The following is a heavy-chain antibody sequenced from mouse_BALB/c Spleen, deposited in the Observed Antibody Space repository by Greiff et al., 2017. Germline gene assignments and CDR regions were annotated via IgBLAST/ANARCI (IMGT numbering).Heavy chain of an antibody. J-gene: IGHJ1*01. CDR1: GYAFTNYL. Sequence: QVQLKESGAELVRPGTSVKVSCKASGYAFTNYLIEWVKQRPGQGLEWIGVINPGSGGTNYNEKFKGKATLTADKSSSTAYMQLSSLTSDDSAVYFCARGRGYFDVWGAGTTVTVSS. CDR3: ARGRGYFDV. CDR2: INPGSGGT. V-gene: IGHV1-54*01.